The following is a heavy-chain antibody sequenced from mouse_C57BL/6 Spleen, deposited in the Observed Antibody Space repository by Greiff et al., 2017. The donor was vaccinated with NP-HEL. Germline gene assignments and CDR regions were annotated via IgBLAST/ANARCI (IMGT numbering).Heavy chain of an antibody. CDR2: ISYDGSN. CDR3: ARDYRGYFDY. D-gene: IGHD2-12*01. J-gene: IGHJ2*01. CDR1: GYSITSGYY. Sequence: ESGPGLVKPSQSLSLTCSVTGYSITSGYYWNWIRQFPGNKLEWMGYISYDGSNKYNPSLKNRISITRDTSKNQFFLKLNSVTTEDTATYYCARDYRGYFDYWGQGTTLTVSS. V-gene: IGHV3-6*01.